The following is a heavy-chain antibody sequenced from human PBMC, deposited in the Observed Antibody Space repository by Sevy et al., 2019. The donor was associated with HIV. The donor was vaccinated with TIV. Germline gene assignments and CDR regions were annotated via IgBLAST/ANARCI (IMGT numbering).Heavy chain of an antibody. J-gene: IGHJ6*02. V-gene: IGHV3-30*03. CDR2: ISSYGNEA. D-gene: IGHD6-19*01. CDR3: ARSILAVAGSYGMDV. CDR1: GFNFSNYV. Sequence: GGSLRLSCAASGFNFSNYVLHWVRQPPGKGLEWVTFISSYGNEADYVDSVKGRFTISRDDSKNTLYLQMNSLRPEDTAVYYCARSILAVAGSYGMDVWGQGTTVTVSS.